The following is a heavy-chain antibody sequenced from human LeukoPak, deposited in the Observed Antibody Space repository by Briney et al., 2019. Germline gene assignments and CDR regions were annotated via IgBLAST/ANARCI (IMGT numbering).Heavy chain of an antibody. J-gene: IGHJ4*02. CDR3: TRMTTGHDY. Sequence: SETLSLTCAVPGVSFNDYYWSWVRQTPGKGLEWIGEINHSGYTNDSPSLKSRVTISIDTSRKQFSLNLRSVTVADTGIYYCTRMTTGHDYWGQGTLVTVSS. CDR1: GVSFNDYY. D-gene: IGHD4-17*01. CDR2: INHSGYT. V-gene: IGHV4-34*01.